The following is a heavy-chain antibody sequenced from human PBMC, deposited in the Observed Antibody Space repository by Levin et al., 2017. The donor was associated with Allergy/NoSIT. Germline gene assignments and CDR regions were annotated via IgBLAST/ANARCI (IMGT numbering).Heavy chain of an antibody. D-gene: IGHD1-26*01. Sequence: SETLSLTCTVSGGSISSYYWSWIRQPPGKGLEWIGYIYYSGSTNYNPSLKSRVTISVDTSKNQFSLKLSSVTAADTAVYYCARAYSGSYLEMYYFDYWGQGTLVTVSS. J-gene: IGHJ4*02. CDR3: ARAYSGSYLEMYYFDY. CDR1: GGSISSYY. CDR2: IYYSGST. V-gene: IGHV4-59*01.